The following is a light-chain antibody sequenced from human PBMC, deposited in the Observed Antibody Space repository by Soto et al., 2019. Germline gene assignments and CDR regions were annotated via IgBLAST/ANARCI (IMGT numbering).Light chain of an antibody. J-gene: IGKJ1*01. Sequence: EIVLTQSPGTLSLSPGERATLSCRAGQSVSSNYLAWYQQRPGLAPRLLIYGASTRVTGIPDRFSGSGSGTDFTLTISRLEPEDFEVYYCQQYATSSWTFGQGTKVEIK. CDR3: QQYATSSWT. CDR2: GAS. V-gene: IGKV3-20*01. CDR1: QSVSSNY.